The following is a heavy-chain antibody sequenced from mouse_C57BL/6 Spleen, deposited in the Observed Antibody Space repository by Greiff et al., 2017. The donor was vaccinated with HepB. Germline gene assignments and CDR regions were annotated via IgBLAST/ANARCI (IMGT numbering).Heavy chain of an antibody. CDR3: AREEGYDGYYGYFDV. D-gene: IGHD2-3*01. CDR2: ISYDGSN. Sequence: EVKLVESGPGLVKPSQSLSLTCSVTGYSITSGYYWNWIRQFPGNKLEWMGYISYDGSNNYNPSLKNRISITRDTSKNQFFLKLNSVTTEDTATYYCAREEGYDGYYGYFDVWGTGTTVTVSS. J-gene: IGHJ1*03. CDR1: GYSITSGYY. V-gene: IGHV3-6*01.